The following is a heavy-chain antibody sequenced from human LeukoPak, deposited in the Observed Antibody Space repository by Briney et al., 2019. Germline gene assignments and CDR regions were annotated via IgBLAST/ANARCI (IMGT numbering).Heavy chain of an antibody. V-gene: IGHV3-21*01. D-gene: IGHD3-3*01. CDR2: ITTSSSYM. CDR3: AKDWSGNYNWSDP. Sequence: GGSLRLSCAASGFTFSAYNMNWVRRTPGKGLEWVSSITTSSSYMFYADSVRGRFTISRDNAENSLYLQMNSLRDEDTAVYYCAKDWSGNYNWSDPWGQGTLVTVSS. J-gene: IGHJ5*02. CDR1: GFTFSAYN.